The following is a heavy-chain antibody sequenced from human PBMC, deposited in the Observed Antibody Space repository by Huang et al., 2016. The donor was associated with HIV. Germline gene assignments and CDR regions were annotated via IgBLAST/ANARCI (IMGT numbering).Heavy chain of an antibody. CDR1: KFTFSDFA. J-gene: IGHJ4*02. CDR3: AKEFDILTGYYPSGSDY. V-gene: IGHV3-30*18. CDR2: ISYDGSFK. Sequence: QVQLVESGGGVVQPGRSLRLSCVASKFTFSDFAMPWGRQAPGKGVEWVAVISYDGSFKPYADSVKGRFTISRDNSKKILYLQMNSLRPEDTAVYYCAKEFDILTGYYPSGSDYWGQGTLVTVSS. D-gene: IGHD3-9*01.